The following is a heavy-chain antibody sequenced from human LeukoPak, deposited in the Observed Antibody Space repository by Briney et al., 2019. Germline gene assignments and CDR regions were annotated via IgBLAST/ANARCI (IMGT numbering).Heavy chain of an antibody. V-gene: IGHV4-4*07. CDR1: GGSISSYY. CDR3: ARDEKGHASGWTQLDV. J-gene: IGHJ6*04. D-gene: IGHD6-19*01. CDR2: IYTSGST. Sequence: PSETLSLTCTVSGGSISSYYWSWIRQPAGKGLEWIGRIYTSGSTNYNPSLKSRVTMSVDTSKNQFSLKVTSVTAADTAVYYCARDEKGHASGWTQLDVWGKGTTVTVSS.